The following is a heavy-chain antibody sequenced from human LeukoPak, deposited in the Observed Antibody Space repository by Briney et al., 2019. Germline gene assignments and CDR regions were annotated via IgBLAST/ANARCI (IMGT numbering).Heavy chain of an antibody. J-gene: IGHJ4*02. V-gene: IGHV1-69*13. CDR3: ATSPGLAARLYYFDY. CDR1: GGTFSSYA. CDR2: IIPIFGTA. Sequence: SVKVSCKASGGTFSSYAISWVRQAPGQGLEWMGGIIPIFGTANYAQKFQGRVTITADESTSTAYMELSSLRSEDTAVYYCATSPGLAARLYYFDYWGQGTLVTVSS. D-gene: IGHD6-6*01.